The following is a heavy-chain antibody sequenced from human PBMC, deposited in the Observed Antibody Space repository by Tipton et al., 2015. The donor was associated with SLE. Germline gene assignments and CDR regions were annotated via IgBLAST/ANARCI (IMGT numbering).Heavy chain of an antibody. V-gene: IGHV4-34*01. CDR2: INHRGST. CDR3: ARFFSYSYSTWYFDL. D-gene: IGHD3-16*02. Sequence: TLSLTCAVYCGSFNGYYWSWICQPPGKGLEWIGEINHRGSTNYNPSLKSRVTISIDTSKNQFSLKLSSVTAADTAVYYCARFFSYSYSTWYFDLWGRGTLVTVSS. J-gene: IGHJ2*01. CDR1: CGSFNGYY.